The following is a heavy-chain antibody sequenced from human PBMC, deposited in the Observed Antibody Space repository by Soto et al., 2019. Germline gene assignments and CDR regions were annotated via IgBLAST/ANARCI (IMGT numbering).Heavy chain of an antibody. J-gene: IGHJ4*02. CDR1: GYAFTTYG. CDR3: ARGRYGDY. Sequence: QVHLVQSGAEVKKPGASVKVSCQASGYAFTTYGITWVRQAPGQGLEWMGWISAHNGNTNYAQKLQGRVTVTRDTSTRTAYMELRSLRSDDTDVYYCARGRYGDYWGQGALVTVSS. CDR2: ISAHNGNT. D-gene: IGHD1-1*01. V-gene: IGHV1-18*01.